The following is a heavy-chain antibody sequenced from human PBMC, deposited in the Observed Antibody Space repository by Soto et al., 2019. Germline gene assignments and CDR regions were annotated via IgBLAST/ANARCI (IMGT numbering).Heavy chain of an antibody. Sequence: PGGSLRLSCAASGFTFSSYSMNWVRQAPGKGLEWDSYISSSSSTIYYAESVKGRITISRDNAKNSLYLQMISLRAEDTAVYYCARDSITMVRGVTNYWGQGP. V-gene: IGHV3-48*01. CDR1: GFTFSSYS. CDR3: ARDSITMVRGVTNY. J-gene: IGHJ4*02. CDR2: ISSSSSTI. D-gene: IGHD3-10*01.